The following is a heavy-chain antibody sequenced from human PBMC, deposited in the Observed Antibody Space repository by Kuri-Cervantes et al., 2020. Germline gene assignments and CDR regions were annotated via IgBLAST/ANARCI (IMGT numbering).Heavy chain of an antibody. V-gene: IGHV1-69*06. D-gene: IGHD4-17*01. Sequence: SVKVSCKDSGGTFSSYAISWVRQAPGQGLEWMGGIIPIFGTANYAQKFQGRVTITADKSTSTAYMELSSLRSEDTAVYYCARGPHYGDYVVFNAFDIWGQGTMVTVSS. J-gene: IGHJ3*02. CDR1: GGTFSSYA. CDR3: ARGPHYGDYVVFNAFDI. CDR2: IIPIFGTA.